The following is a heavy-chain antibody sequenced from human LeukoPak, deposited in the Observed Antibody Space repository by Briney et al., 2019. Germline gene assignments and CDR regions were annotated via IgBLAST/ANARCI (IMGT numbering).Heavy chain of an antibody. V-gene: IGHV4-39*01. CDR1: GGSISSSSYY. D-gene: IGHD3-22*01. CDR3: ATRGDSAYYYDSSGYYPFDY. J-gene: IGHJ4*02. Sequence: SETLSLTCTVSGGSISSSSYYWGWIRQPPGKGLEWIGSIYYSGSYYYYPSLKSRVTISVDTSKNQFSLKLSSVTAADTAVYYCATRGDSAYYYDSSGYYPFDYWGQGTLVTVSS. CDR2: IYYSGSY.